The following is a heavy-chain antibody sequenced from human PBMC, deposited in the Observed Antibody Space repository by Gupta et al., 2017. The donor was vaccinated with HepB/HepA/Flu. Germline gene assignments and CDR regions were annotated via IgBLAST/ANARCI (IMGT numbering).Heavy chain of an antibody. CDR1: GYTFNGHY. J-gene: IGHJ4*02. V-gene: IGHV1-2*02. CDR2: INPHSGGT. Sequence: QVQLVQSGAEVEKPGASVKVSCKTSGYTFNGHYMHWVRPAPGQGLEWVGWINPHSGGTNYAQKFRGRVTISRDTSIRTAYLELSSLRSDDTAVYYCARSQGYSTYSPFDFWGQGTLVTVSS. D-gene: IGHD4-11*01. CDR3: ARSQGYSTYSPFDF.